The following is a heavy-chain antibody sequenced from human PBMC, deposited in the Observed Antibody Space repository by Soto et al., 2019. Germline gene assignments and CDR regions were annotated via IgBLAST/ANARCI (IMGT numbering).Heavy chain of an antibody. CDR2: IYYSGST. D-gene: IGHD2-2*01. CDR3: ARDSTTAAPYYGMDV. J-gene: IGHJ6*02. V-gene: IGHV4-30-4*01. CDR1: GGSISSGDYY. Sequence: SETLSLTCTVSGGSISSGDYYWSWIRQPPGKGLEWIGYIYYSGSTYYNPSLKSRVTISVDTSKNQFSLKLSSVTAADTAVYYCARDSTTAAPYYGMDVWGQGTTVTVSS.